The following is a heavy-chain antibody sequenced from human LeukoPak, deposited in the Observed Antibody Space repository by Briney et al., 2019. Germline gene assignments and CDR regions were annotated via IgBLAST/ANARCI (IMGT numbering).Heavy chain of an antibody. D-gene: IGHD2-2*01. CDR1: GFTVSSNY. CDR2: IYSGGST. J-gene: IGHJ6*02. Sequence: GGSLRLSCAASGFTVSSNYMNWVRQAPGKGLEWVSVIYSGGSTYYADSVKGRFTISRDNSKNTLYLQMNSLRAEDTAVYYCAKVQGIVVVPAAMSYYYYGMDVWGQGTTVTVSS. CDR3: AKVQGIVVVPAAMSYYYYGMDV. V-gene: IGHV3-53*05.